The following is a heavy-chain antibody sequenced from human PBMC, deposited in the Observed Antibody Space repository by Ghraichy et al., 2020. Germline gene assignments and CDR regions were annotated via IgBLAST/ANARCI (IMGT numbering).Heavy chain of an antibody. CDR1: GGSLSGYY. CDR2: INHSGNI. CDR3: ARGQSLYSSSWYDY. J-gene: IGHJ4*02. V-gene: IGHV4-34*01. D-gene: IGHD6-13*01. Sequence: GSLRLSCAVYGGSLSGYYWSWIRQPPGKGLEWIGEINHSGNINYNPSLTGRVTISVDTSKNQFSLRLSSVTAADTAMYYCARGQSLYSSSWYDYWGQGTLVTVSS.